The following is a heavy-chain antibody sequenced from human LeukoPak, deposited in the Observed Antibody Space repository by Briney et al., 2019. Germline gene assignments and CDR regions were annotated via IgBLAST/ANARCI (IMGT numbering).Heavy chain of an antibody. Sequence: SGRSLRLSCAASGSTFSSYGMHWVRQAPGKGLEWVAVIWYDGSNKYYADSVKGRFTISRDNSKNTLYLQMNSLRAEDTAVYYCARDRGGLDYWGQGTLVTVSS. CDR1: GSTFSSYG. CDR3: ARDRGGLDY. CDR2: IWYDGSNK. D-gene: IGHD4-23*01. J-gene: IGHJ4*02. V-gene: IGHV3-33*01.